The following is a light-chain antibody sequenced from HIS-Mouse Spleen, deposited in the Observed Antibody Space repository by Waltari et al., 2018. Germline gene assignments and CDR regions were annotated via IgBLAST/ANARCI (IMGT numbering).Light chain of an antibody. J-gene: IGLJ2*01. Sequence: QSALTQPPSAPGSPGQSVTIPCTGTISDVGGYNYFSWYQQHPGKAPKLMIYEVSKRPSGVPDRFSGSKSGNTASLTVSGLQAEDEADYYCSSYAGSNNWVFGGGTKLTVL. CDR2: EVS. CDR3: SSYAGSNNWV. V-gene: IGLV2-8*01. CDR1: ISDVGGYNY.